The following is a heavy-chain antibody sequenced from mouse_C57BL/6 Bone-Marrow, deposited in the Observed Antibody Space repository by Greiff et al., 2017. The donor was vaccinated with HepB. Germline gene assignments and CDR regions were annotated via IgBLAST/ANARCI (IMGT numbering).Heavy chain of an antibody. CDR1: GYSITSGYY. V-gene: IGHV3-6*01. D-gene: IGHD1-1*01. J-gene: IGHJ3*01. CDR3: ALRKTRSSITTVVAPVAY. Sequence: EVKLQESGPGLVKPSQSLSLTCSVTGYSITSGYYWNWIRQFPGNNLEWMGYISYDGSNNYNPSLKNRISITRDTSKNQFFLKLNSVTTEDTATYYCALRKTRSSITTVVAPVAYWGQGTLVTVSA. CDR2: ISYDGSN.